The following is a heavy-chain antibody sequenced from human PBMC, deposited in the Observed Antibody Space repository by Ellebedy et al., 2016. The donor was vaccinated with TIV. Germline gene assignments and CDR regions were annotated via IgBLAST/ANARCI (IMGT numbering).Heavy chain of an antibody. CDR1: GFTFSSYW. CDR3: ARDRNFDIFDY. Sequence: PGGSLRLSCAASGFTFSSYWMHWVRQAPGKGLVWVSRINSDGSSTSYADSVKGRFTISRDNAKNTLYLQMNSLRVEDTAVYFCARDRNFDIFDYWGQGTLVTVSS. CDR2: INSDGSST. V-gene: IGHV3-74*01. J-gene: IGHJ4*02. D-gene: IGHD2/OR15-2a*01.